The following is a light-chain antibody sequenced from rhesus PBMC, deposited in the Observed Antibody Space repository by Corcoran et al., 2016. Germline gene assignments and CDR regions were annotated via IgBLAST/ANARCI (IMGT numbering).Light chain of an antibody. CDR3: LQDYTTPFT. Sequence: DIQMTQSPSSLSASVGDRVTVTCRASQGINKELSWYQQKPGKAPTLLIYASSSLPTGVSSRFSGRGSGTDYPPTISSLQPEDVATYYCLQDYTTPFTFGPGTKLDIK. CDR1: QGINKE. CDR2: ASS. J-gene: IGKJ3*01. V-gene: IGKV1-94*01.